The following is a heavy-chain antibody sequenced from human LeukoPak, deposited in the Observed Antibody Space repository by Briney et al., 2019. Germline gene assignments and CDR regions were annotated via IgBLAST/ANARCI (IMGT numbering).Heavy chain of an antibody. Sequence: GGSLSFSCAASGFTFSIYAMSWVRQHPGKGLEWLSDISGSVGNTYYAVSRKGRFTIYGDTSKDKLDLRMNGIRAKDTSVYYCAKGALVRGAPDIDSWGQGTLVTVSS. D-gene: IGHD3-10*01. V-gene: IGHV3-23*01. CDR3: AKGALVRGAPDIDS. CDR1: GFTFSIYA. CDR2: ISGSVGNT. J-gene: IGHJ4*02.